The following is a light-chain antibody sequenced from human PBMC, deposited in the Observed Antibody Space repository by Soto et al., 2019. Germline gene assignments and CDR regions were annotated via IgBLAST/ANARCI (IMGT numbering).Light chain of an antibody. CDR2: SNN. J-gene: IGLJ1*01. CDR1: NSNVGRNV. CDR3: AAWDGSLSTYV. V-gene: IGLV1-44*01. Sequence: QSVLTQSPSASRTSGQRGSISWSDNNSNVGRNVVNWYQHLPGTAPKLLIHSNNQRASGVADRFSGSKSGTSASLAISGLQFEDEGDYYCAAWDGSLSTYVFGTGTKVTVL.